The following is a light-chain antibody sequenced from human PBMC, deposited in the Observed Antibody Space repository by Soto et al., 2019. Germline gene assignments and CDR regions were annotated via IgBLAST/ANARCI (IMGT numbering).Light chain of an antibody. CDR2: AAS. J-gene: IGKJ5*01. CDR3: QQLFDSPIT. V-gene: IGKV1-39*01. Sequence: DIQMTQSPSSLSASVGDRVTITCRASQSISNYLNWYQQKPGKAPKVLIYAASSLESGVPSRFSATVSGTEFSLTITSLQPEDFATYYCQQLFDSPITFGQGTRLGIK. CDR1: QSISNY.